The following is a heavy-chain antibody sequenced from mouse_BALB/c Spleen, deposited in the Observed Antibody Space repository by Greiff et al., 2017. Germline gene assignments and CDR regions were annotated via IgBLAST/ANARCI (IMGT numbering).Heavy chain of an antibody. CDR1: GYTFTDYE. CDR2: IDPETGGT. V-gene: IGHV1-15*01. CDR3: TRGGLTGTKGDAMDY. D-gene: IGHD4-1*01. J-gene: IGHJ4*01. Sequence: QVQLQQSGAELVRPGASVTLSCKASGYTFTDYEMHWVKQTPVHGLEWIGAIDPETGGTAYNQKFKGKATLTADKSSSTAYMELRSLTSEDSAVYYCTRGGLTGTKGDAMDYWGQGTSVTVSS.